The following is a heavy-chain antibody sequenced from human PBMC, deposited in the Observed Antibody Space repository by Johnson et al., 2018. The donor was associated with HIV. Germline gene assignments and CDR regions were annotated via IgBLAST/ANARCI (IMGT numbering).Heavy chain of an antibody. D-gene: IGHD5-18*01. CDR2: IKSKTDGGTV. V-gene: IGHV3-15*01. CDR3: TTVARWIRTVAAFDV. CDR1: GLSFTGAW. J-gene: IGHJ3*01. Sequence: MQLVESGGGLVKPWGSLTLSCAVSGLSFTGAWVSWVRQAPGKGLEWVGRIKSKTDGGTVDYAAPVKDRFTISRDDSKSTLYLQMKSMKTEDTAVYYCTTVARWIRTVAAFDVWDQGTMVTVSS.